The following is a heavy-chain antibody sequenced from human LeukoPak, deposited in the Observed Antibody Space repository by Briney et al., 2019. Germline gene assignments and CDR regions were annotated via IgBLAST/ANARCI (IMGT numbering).Heavy chain of an antibody. V-gene: IGHV3-23*01. Sequence: GGSLRLSCAASGFTFSSFAMTWVRQAPGKGLEWVSGFDGNGPNTYYADSVKGRWTISRDNSRNTLYLEMTSLRPEDTAIYYCAKPRTTGLGWAQFDYWGQGSLVTVSS. CDR2: FDGNGPNT. D-gene: IGHD2-8*02. J-gene: IGHJ4*02. CDR1: GFTFSSFA. CDR3: AKPRTTGLGWAQFDY.